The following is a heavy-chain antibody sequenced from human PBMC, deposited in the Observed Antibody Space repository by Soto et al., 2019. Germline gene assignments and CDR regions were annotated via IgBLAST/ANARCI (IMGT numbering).Heavy chain of an antibody. V-gene: IGHV1-3*01. CDR2: INAANGDI. Sequence: QVQLVQSGAEVKKPGASVKVSCRASGYTFTAYPLRWVRQAPGQRLEWMGWINAANGDIGYSREFQGRVTITRDTSASTVYMEVSSLTSEDTAVYYCAKKDYYAAGVYHFDQWGQGTLVTVSS. D-gene: IGHD3-10*01. CDR3: AKKDYYAAGVYHFDQ. CDR1: GYTFTAYP. J-gene: IGHJ4*02.